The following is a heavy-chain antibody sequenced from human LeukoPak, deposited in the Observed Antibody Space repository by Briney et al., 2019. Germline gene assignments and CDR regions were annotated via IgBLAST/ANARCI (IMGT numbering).Heavy chain of an antibody. CDR2: IIPIFGTA. CDR1: GYTFTSYG. D-gene: IGHD2-8*01. Sequence: GASVKVSCKASGYTFTSYGISWVRQAPGRGLEWMGRIIPIFGTANYAQKFQGRVTITTDESTSTAYMELSSLRSEDTAVYYCARANGLSAAFDIWGQGTMVTVSS. V-gene: IGHV1-69*05. CDR3: ARANGLSAAFDI. J-gene: IGHJ3*02.